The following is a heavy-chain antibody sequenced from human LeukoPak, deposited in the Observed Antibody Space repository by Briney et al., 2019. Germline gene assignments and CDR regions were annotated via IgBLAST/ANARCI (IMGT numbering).Heavy chain of an antibody. D-gene: IGHD3-22*01. V-gene: IGHV1-46*01. CDR2: IKPSGGNT. CDR1: GYSFTSYN. Sequence: ASVKVSCKTSGYSFTSYNLHWVRQAPGQRLEWMGIIKPSGGNTNYAQKFQGRVTMTRDTSTSTVYMELSSLKSEDTAVYYCARGGYYDSSGYYSWFDPWGQGTLVTVSS. CDR3: ARGGYYDSSGYYSWFDP. J-gene: IGHJ5*02.